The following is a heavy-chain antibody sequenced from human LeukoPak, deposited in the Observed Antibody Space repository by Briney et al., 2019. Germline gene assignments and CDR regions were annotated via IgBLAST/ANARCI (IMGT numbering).Heavy chain of an antibody. CDR1: GGSFSGYY. J-gene: IGHJ5*02. CDR2: INHSGST. Sequence: TSETLSLTCAVYGGSFSGYYWSWIRQPPGKGLEWIGEINHSGSTNYNPSLKSRVTISVDTSKNQFSLKLSSVTAADTAVYYCARIQLGYCSSTSCYNLPGVRFDPWGQGTLVTVSS. D-gene: IGHD2-2*02. V-gene: IGHV4-34*01. CDR3: ARIQLGYCSSTSCYNLPGVRFDP.